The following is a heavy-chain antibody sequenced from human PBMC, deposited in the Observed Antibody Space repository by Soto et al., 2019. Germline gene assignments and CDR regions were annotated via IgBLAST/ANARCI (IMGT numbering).Heavy chain of an antibody. Sequence: GGSLRLSCAASGFSFSDYYMSWIRQAPGKGLEWVSYISSRSSYTKYADSVKGRFTVSRDNAKNSLYLQMTSLRAEDTGIYFCARGGVYWGQGVPVTVSS. V-gene: IGHV3-11*06. D-gene: IGHD2-8*01. J-gene: IGHJ4*02. CDR2: ISSRSSYT. CDR3: ARGGVY. CDR1: GFSFSDYY.